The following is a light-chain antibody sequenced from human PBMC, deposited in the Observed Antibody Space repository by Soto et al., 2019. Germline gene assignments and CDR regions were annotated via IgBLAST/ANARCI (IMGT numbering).Light chain of an antibody. CDR2: GAS. Sequence: ETVMTQSPATLSVSPGERATLSCRASQSVSSNLAWYQQKPGQAPRLLIYGASTRATDIPARFSGSGSGTEFTLTISSLQSEDFAVYYCQQYNNWPPRTFGQGTKLEIK. J-gene: IGKJ2*01. V-gene: IGKV3-15*01. CDR1: QSVSSN. CDR3: QQYNNWPPRT.